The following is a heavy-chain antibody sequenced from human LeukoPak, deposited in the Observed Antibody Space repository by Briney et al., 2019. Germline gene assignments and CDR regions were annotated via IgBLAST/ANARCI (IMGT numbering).Heavy chain of an antibody. CDR2: IYYDGDT. V-gene: IGHV4-34*01. Sequence: SETLSLTCAVYGGSFSGYYWSWIRQPPGKGLEWIGSIYYDGDTDYNPSLKSRVTISVDTSKNQFSLKLRSVTAADTALYYCARDFDYWGRGTLVTVSS. CDR3: ARDFDY. J-gene: IGHJ4*02. CDR1: GGSFSGYY.